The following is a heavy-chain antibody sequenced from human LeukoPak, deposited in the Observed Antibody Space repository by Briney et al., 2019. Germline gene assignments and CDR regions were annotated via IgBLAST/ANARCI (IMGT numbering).Heavy chain of an antibody. CDR2: INHSGST. CDR1: GGSFSGYY. V-gene: IGHV4-34*01. Sequence: SETLSLTCAVYGGSFSGYYWSWIRQPPGKGLEWIGEINHSGSTNYNPSLKSRVTISVDTSKNQFSLKLSSVTAADTAVYYCARGSRRSCSGGSCYFDYWGQGTLVTVSS. CDR3: ARGSRRSCSGGSCYFDY. D-gene: IGHD2-15*01. J-gene: IGHJ4*02.